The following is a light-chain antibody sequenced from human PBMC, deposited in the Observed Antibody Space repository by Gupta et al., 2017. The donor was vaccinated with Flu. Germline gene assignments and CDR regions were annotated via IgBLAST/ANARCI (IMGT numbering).Light chain of an antibody. J-gene: IGLJ2*01. CDR1: SGDLGGYNY. V-gene: IGLV2-14*01. CDR3: SSYTNTTTLVV. CDR2: EVS. Sequence: QSALRQPATVTGTPGQPTTISCNGRSGDLGGYNYVSWYQQHPGKAPKLIIFEVSNRTSGVSNRFSGSKSGNTASLTLSVLQAEDEADYYCSSYTNTTTLVVFGGGTKLTVL.